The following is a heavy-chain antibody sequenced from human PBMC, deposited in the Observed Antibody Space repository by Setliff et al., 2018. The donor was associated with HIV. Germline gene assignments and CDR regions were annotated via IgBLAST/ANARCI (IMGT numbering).Heavy chain of an antibody. CDR3: TKDHLSGWASDC. J-gene: IGHJ4*02. CDR2: IKQGGSEE. D-gene: IGHD6-19*01. CDR1: GFTFSTYW. V-gene: IGHV3-7*01. Sequence: PGGSLRLSCAASGFTFSTYWMIWVRQAPGKGLEWVAKIKQGGSEEYYVDSVKGRFTISRGNAKNSVYLQMNSLRVEDTAMYYCTKDHLSGWASDCWGQGTLVTVSS.